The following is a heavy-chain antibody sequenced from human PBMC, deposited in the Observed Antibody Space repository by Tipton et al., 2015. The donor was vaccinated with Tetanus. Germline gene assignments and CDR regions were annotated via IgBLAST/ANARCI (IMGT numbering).Heavy chain of an antibody. Sequence: QSGAEVKEPGASVKVSCKASGYTFTTYYMNWVRQAPGQGLEWMGIISPESGGTNYAQKFQGRVTMTVDTSTSTVYMELSSLRSEDAAVYYCARGPTVTTAHYYYGMDVWGQGTTVTVSS. V-gene: IGHV1-46*01. CDR1: GYTFTTYY. CDR3: ARGPTVTTAHYYYGMDV. CDR2: ISPESGGT. J-gene: IGHJ6*02. D-gene: IGHD4-11*01.